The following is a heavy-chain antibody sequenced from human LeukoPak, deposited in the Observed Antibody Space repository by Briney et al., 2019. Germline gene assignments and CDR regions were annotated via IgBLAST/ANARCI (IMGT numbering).Heavy chain of an antibody. CDR3: ARESVVVVPAARSGPGSRNTAMASGAGYNWFDP. V-gene: IGHV1-46*01. J-gene: IGHJ5*02. D-gene: IGHD2-2*01. CDR1: GYTFTSYY. CDR2: INPSGGST. Sequence: ASVKVSCKASGYTFTSYYMHWVRQAPGQGLEWMGIINPSGGSTSYAQKFQARVTMTRDMSTSTVYMELSSLRSEDTAVYYCARESVVVVPAARSGPGSRNTAMASGAGYNWFDPWGQGTLVTVSS.